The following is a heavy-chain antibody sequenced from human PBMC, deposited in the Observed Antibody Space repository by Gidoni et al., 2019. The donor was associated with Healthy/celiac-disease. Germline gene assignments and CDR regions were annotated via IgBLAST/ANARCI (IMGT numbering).Heavy chain of an antibody. CDR1: GGSISSSSYY. J-gene: IGHJ3*02. CDR2: IYYSGCT. D-gene: IGHD2-2*01. CDR3: ARRGGVVPAGDAFDI. V-gene: IGHV4-39*01. Sequence: QLQLQESGPGLVKPSETLSLTCTVSGGSISSSSYYWGWIRQPPGKGLEWIGSIYYSGCTHYNPTLKSRVTISVDTSKNQFSLKLSSVTAADTAVYYWARRGGVVPAGDAFDIWGQGTMVTVSS.